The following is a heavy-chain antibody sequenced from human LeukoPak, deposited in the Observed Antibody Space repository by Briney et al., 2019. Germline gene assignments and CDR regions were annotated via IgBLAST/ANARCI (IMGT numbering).Heavy chain of an antibody. CDR1: GLTFSSFC. Sequence: PGGSLRLSCAASGLTFSSFCMNWVRQAPGKGLEWVDHIKQDGSERNYVDSVKGRSTISRDNAKNSLFLQMNSLRVEDTAVYYCARGGTRGYSPVDYWGQGILVTVSS. V-gene: IGHV3-7*03. D-gene: IGHD5-18*01. CDR2: IKQDGSER. CDR3: ARGGTRGYSPVDY. J-gene: IGHJ4*02.